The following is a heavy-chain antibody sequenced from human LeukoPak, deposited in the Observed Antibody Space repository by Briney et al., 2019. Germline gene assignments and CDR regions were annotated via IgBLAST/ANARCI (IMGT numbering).Heavy chain of an antibody. CDR3: AKDKNEDFGGAFDI. V-gene: IGHV3-9*03. J-gene: IGHJ3*02. D-gene: IGHD3-10*01. CDR1: GFTFDDYA. Sequence: PGGSLRLSCAASGFTFDDYAMHWVRQAPGKGLEWVSGISWNSGSIGYADSVKGRFTISRDNAKNSLYLQMNSLRAEDMALYYCAKDKNEDFGGAFDIWGQGTMVTVSS. CDR2: ISWNSGSI.